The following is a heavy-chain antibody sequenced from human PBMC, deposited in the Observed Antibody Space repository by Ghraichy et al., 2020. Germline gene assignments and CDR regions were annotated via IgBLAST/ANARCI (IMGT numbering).Heavy chain of an antibody. V-gene: IGHV4-4*07. CDR2: IYTSGST. CDR3: ARDRCGGECYSPGFDY. D-gene: IGHD2-21*01. J-gene: IGHJ4*02. Sequence: SQTLSLTCTVSGGSISNYYWGWIRQPAGKGLEWIGRIYTSGSTYYNPSLKSRVTMSVDTSKNQFSLKLNSVTAADTAVYYCARDRCGGECYSPGFDYWGQGTLVTVSS. CDR1: GGSISNYY.